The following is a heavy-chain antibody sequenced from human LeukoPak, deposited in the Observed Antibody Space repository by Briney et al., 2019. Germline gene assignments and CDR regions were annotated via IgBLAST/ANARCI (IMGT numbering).Heavy chain of an antibody. CDR2: IYYSGST. CDR3: AREGQYCSGGSCHDTFDI. V-gene: IGHV4-39*07. D-gene: IGHD2-15*01. CDR1: GGSISSSSYY. Sequence: SETLSLTCTVSGGSISSSSYYWGWIRQPPGKGLEWIGSIYYSGSTYYNPSLKSRVTISVDTSKNQFSLELSSVTAADTAVYYCAREGQYCSGGSCHDTFDIWGQGTMVTVSS. J-gene: IGHJ3*02.